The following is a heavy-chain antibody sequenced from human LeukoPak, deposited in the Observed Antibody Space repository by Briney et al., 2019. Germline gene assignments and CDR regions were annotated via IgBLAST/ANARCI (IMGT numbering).Heavy chain of an antibody. CDR2: INHSGST. Sequence: NPSETLSLTCAVYGGSFSGYYWSWIRQPPGKGLEWIGEINHSGSTNYNPSLKSRVTISVDTSKNQFSLKLSSVTAADTAVYYCARLGKSRSYFDYWGQGTLVTVSS. CDR3: ARLGKSRSYFDY. J-gene: IGHJ4*02. CDR1: GGSFSGYY. V-gene: IGHV4-34*01. D-gene: IGHD1-26*01.